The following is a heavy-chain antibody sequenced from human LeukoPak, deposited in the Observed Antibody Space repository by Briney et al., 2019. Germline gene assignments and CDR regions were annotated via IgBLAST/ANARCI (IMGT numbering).Heavy chain of an antibody. Sequence: ASVKVSRKPSGCTFTGYYMHWVRQAPGQGLEWMGWINPNSGGTNYAQKFQGRVTMTRDTSISTAYMELSRLRSDDTAVYYCARDVSSGHLFDYWGQGTLVTVSS. J-gene: IGHJ4*02. CDR1: GCTFTGYY. V-gene: IGHV1-2*02. CDR2: INPNSGGT. CDR3: ARDVSSGHLFDY. D-gene: IGHD3-22*01.